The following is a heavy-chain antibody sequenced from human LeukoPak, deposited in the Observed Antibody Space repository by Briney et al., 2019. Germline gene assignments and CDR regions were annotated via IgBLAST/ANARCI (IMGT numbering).Heavy chain of an antibody. Sequence: SETLSLTCTVSGGSISSYYWGWIRQPPGKGLEWIGSICYSGSTYYNPSLKSRVTISVDTSKNQFSLKLSSVTAADTAVYYCARGVGTWFDPWGQGTLVTVSS. D-gene: IGHD2-21*02. CDR2: ICYSGST. CDR1: GGSISSYY. CDR3: ARGVGTWFDP. J-gene: IGHJ5*02. V-gene: IGHV4-39*07.